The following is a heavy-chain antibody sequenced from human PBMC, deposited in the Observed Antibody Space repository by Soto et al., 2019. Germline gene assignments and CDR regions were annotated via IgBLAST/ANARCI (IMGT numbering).Heavy chain of an antibody. D-gene: IGHD3-22*01. CDR1: GFSFSAHD. J-gene: IGHJ4*02. Sequence: EVQLVESGGGLVQPGGSLRLSCAASGFSFSAHDLNWVRQAPGKGLEWISYIDPSGNTMHYADSVKGRFTISRDNAKNSLYLQMNSLRAEDTAVYYCARDTQGLEDFDYWGQGTLVTVSS. V-gene: IGHV3-48*03. CDR3: ARDTQGLEDFDY. CDR2: IDPSGNTM.